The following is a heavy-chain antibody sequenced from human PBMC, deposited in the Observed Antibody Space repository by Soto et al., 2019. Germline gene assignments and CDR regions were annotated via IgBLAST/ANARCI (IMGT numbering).Heavy chain of an antibody. CDR2: ISYDGSNK. Sequence: QVLLVESGGGVVQPGRSLRLSCAASGFTFSIYAMHWVRQAPGKGLEWVAVISYDGSNKYYADSVKGRFTISRDNSKNTVYLQMNSLRAEDADVYYCAREYSDGWFDPWGQGTLVTVSS. CDR1: GFTFSIYA. CDR3: AREYSDGWFDP. V-gene: IGHV3-30-3*01. J-gene: IGHJ5*02. D-gene: IGHD2-21*01.